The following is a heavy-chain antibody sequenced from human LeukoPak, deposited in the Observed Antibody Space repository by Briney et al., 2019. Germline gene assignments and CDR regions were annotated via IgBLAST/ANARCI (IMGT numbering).Heavy chain of an antibody. CDR1: GFSLNSYA. CDR2: ISGSGGGT. V-gene: IGHV3-23*01. Sequence: GGSLRLSCAASGFSLNSYAMGWVRQAPGKGLEWVSTISGSGGGTYYADSVKGRFTISRDNSKNTLYLQMNSLRAEDTAVYYCAKHSYCGGDCYSTNNWFDPWGQGTLVTVSS. CDR3: AKHSYCGGDCYSTNNWFDP. J-gene: IGHJ5*02. D-gene: IGHD2-21*02.